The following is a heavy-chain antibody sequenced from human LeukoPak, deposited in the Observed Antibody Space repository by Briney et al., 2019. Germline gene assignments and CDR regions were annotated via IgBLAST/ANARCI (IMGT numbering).Heavy chain of an antibody. Sequence: GASVKVSCKASGGTFSSYAISWVRQAPGQGLEWMGGIIPIFGTANYAQKFQGRVTITADESTSTAYMELSSLRSEDTAVYYCARVKDSSGYRGPFDYWGQGTLVTVSS. D-gene: IGHD3-22*01. J-gene: IGHJ4*02. CDR1: GGTFSSYA. CDR3: ARVKDSSGYRGPFDY. V-gene: IGHV1-69*13. CDR2: IIPIFGTA.